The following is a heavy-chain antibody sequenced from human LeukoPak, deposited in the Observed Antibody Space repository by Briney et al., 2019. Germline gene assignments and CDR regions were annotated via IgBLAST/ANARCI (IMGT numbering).Heavy chain of an antibody. D-gene: IGHD7-27*01. CDR2: IYYSGST. CDR1: GGSISSYY. V-gene: IGHV4-59*01. CDR3: ARDPFLGSPGH. J-gene: IGHJ4*02. Sequence: SETLSLTCTVSGGSISSYYWSWIRQPPGKGLEWIGYIYYSGSTNYNPSLKSRVTISVDTSKNQFSLKLSSVTAADTAVYYCARDPFLGSPGHWGQGTLVTVSS.